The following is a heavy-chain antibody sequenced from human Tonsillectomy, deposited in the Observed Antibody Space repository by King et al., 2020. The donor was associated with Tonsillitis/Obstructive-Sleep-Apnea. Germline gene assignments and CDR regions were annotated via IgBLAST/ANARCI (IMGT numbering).Heavy chain of an antibody. J-gene: IGHJ5*02. D-gene: IGHD3-10*01. V-gene: IGHV4-59*01. CDR2: IYYSGST. CDR1: GGSISSYY. CDR3: ARSGGFGELSGFDP. Sequence: VQLQESGPGLVKPSETLSLTCTVSGGSISSYYWSWIRQPPGKGLEWIGYIYYSGSTNYNPSLKSRVTISVDTSKNQFSLRLSSETAADTAVYYCARSGGFGELSGFDPWGQGTLVTVSS.